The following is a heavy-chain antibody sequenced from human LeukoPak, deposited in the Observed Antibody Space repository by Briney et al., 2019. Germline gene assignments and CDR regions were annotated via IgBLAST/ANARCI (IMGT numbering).Heavy chain of an antibody. J-gene: IGHJ4*02. CDR1: GGSISGYF. Sequence: SETLSLTCTVSGGSISGYFWSWIPQPAGKGLEWIGLIYSSGSNNYNPSLKSRVTMSLDTSKNHLSLNLSSVTAADTAVYYCAREPTSGREPTSGRPLDYWGQGTLVTVSS. V-gene: IGHV4-4*07. CDR3: AREPTSGREPTSGRPLDY. CDR2: IYSSGSN. D-gene: IGHD5-12*01.